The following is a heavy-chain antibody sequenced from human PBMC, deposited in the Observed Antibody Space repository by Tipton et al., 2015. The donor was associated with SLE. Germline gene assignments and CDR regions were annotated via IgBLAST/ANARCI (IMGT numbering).Heavy chain of an antibody. D-gene: IGHD5-12*01. Sequence: TLSLTCTVSDGSIRSTNYYWGWIRPPPGKGLEWIGSIFYTGSTYYNPSLKSRVSFSIDTSKHQFSRKLNSVSAADTAVYYCARRRYSGPLDSWGQGSMVTVSS. CDR2: IFYTGST. V-gene: IGHV4-39*07. CDR3: ARRRYSGPLDS. CDR1: DGSIRSTNYY. J-gene: IGHJ4*02.